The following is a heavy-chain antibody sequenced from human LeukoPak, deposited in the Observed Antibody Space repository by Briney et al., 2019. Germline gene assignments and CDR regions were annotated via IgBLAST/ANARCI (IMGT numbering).Heavy chain of an antibody. D-gene: IGHD2-2*01. CDR1: GGSFSGYY. V-gene: IGHV4-34*01. Sequence: SETLSLTCAVYGGSFSGYYWSWIRQPPGKGLEWIGEINHSGSTNYNPSLKSRVTISVDTSKNQFSLKLSSVTAADTAVYYCARGYQDGFIVVVPAAVTFDYWGQGTLVTVSS. J-gene: IGHJ4*02. CDR3: ARGYQDGFIVVVPAAVTFDY. CDR2: INHSGST.